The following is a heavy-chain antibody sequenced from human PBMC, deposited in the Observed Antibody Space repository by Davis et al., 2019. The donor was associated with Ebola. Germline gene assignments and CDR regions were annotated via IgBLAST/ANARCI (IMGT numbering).Heavy chain of an antibody. CDR1: GFTFNRFW. D-gene: IGHD2-21*02. V-gene: IGHV3-7*03. J-gene: IGHJ4*02. CDR3: AKDGHGVTIEFDS. CDR2: IKEDGSEK. Sequence: PGGSLRLSCSGSGFTFNRFWMSWVRQAPGKGLEWVANIKEDGSEKYYLDSVKGRFTISRDNDRNSIYLQMDSLRPGDTATYFCAKDGHGVTIEFDSWGQGTLVTVSS.